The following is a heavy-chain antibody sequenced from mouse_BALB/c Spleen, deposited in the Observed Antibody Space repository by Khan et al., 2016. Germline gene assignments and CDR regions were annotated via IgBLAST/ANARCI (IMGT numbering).Heavy chain of an antibody. D-gene: IGHD1-1*01. CDR3: ARGYGSSSWFAY. J-gene: IGHJ3*01. CDR2: INTETGEP. V-gene: IGHV9-2-1*01. CDR1: GYTFTDYS. Sequence: QIQLVQSGPELKKPGETVKISCKASGYTFTDYSMHWVKQAPGKGLKWMGWINTETGEPTYADDFKGRFAFSLETSASTAYLQINNLKNEDTATYFCARGYGSSSWFAYWGQGTPVTVSA.